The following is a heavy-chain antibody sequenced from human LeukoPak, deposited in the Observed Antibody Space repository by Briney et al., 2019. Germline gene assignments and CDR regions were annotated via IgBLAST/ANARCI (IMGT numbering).Heavy chain of an antibody. V-gene: IGHV3-11*04. Sequence: GGSLRLSCAASGFTFSDYYMSWIRQAPGKGLEWVSYISSSGSTIYYADSVKGRFTISRDNAKNSVYLQMNSLRAEDTAVYYCARDPTYYLRYGYFDFWGQGILVTVSS. CDR1: GFTFSDYY. J-gene: IGHJ4*02. CDR3: ARDPTYYLRYGYFDF. CDR2: ISSSGSTI. D-gene: IGHD1-26*01.